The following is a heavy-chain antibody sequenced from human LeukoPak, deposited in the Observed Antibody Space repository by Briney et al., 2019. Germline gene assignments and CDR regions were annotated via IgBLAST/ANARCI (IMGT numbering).Heavy chain of an antibody. Sequence: GGSLRLSCAASGFTFSSYAMRWVRQAPGKGLEWVAVISYDGSNKYYADSVKGRFTISRDNSKNTLYLQMNSLRAEDTTLYYCAKGAEDGYNFAPFDYWGQGTLVTVSS. V-gene: IGHV3-30-3*01. D-gene: IGHD5-24*01. CDR3: AKGAEDGYNFAPFDY. CDR2: ISYDGSNK. J-gene: IGHJ4*02. CDR1: GFTFSSYA.